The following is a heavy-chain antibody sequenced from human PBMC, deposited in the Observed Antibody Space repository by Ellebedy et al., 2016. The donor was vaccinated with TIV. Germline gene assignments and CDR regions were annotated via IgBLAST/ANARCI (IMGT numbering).Heavy chain of an antibody. V-gene: IGHV4-61*01. Sequence: SETLSLTXTVSGGSVSSGSYYWSWIRQPPGKGLEWIGYIYYSGSTNYNPSLKSRVTISVDTSKNQFSLKLSSVTAADTAVYYCAREPGSGITAYYGMDVWGQGTTVTVSS. D-gene: IGHD1-14*01. CDR2: IYYSGST. J-gene: IGHJ6*02. CDR3: AREPGSGITAYYGMDV. CDR1: GGSVSSGSYY.